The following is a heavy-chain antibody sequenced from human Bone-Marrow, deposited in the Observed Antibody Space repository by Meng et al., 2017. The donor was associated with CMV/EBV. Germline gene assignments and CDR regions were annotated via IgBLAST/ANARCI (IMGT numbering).Heavy chain of an antibody. D-gene: IGHD4-23*01. CDR2: ITSGHGST. J-gene: IGHJ4*02. CDR3: ARTRATRMGTPFDY. CDR1: GYIFTNYY. V-gene: IGHV1-46*01. Sequence: ASVKVSCKASGYIFTNYYMHWVRQAPGQGLEWMAIITSGHGSTTYAQKFQGRVTMTRDTSTSTVYMELSSLRSEDTAVYYWARTRATRMGTPFDYWGQGTLVTVSS.